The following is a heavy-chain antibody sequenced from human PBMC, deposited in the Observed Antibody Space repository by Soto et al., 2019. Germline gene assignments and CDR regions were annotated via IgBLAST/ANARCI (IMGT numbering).Heavy chain of an antibody. D-gene: IGHD5-18*01. Sequence: SETLSLTCTVSGGSVSSGGYYWSWIRQHPGKGLEWIGYIYYSGNTFYNPSLKSRVTISVDTSKNQFSLKLSSVTAADTAVYYCARKKGYSYGPHYFGYWGQGTRVTV. V-gene: IGHV4-31*03. CDR1: GGSVSSGGYY. J-gene: IGHJ4*02. CDR2: IYYSGNT. CDR3: ARKKGYSYGPHYFGY.